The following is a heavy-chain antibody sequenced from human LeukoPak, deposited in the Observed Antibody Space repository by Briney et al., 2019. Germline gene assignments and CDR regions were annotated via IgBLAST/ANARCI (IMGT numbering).Heavy chain of an antibody. CDR2: ISSSGNYI. Sequence: GGSLRLSCEASGFTFSDYSMNWVRQAPGKELEWVSSISSSGNYIYDADSVKGRFTVSRDNAKNSLYLQMNSLRAEDTAIYYCARDHLDPSFASYSSSSGTFDYWGQGTLVTVSS. D-gene: IGHD6-6*01. V-gene: IGHV3-21*01. CDR3: ARDHLDPSFASYSSSSGTFDY. J-gene: IGHJ4*02. CDR1: GFTFSDYS.